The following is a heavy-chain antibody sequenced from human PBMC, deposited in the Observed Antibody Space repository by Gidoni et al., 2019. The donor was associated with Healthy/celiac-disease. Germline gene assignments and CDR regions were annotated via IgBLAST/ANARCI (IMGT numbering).Heavy chain of an antibody. Sequence: QVQLVESGGGVVQPGRSLRLSCAASGFTFSSYGMHWVRQAPGKVLEWVAVIWYDGSNKNYADSVKGRFTISRDNSKNTLYLQMNSLRAEDTAVYYCARGATSRLVYFDYWGQGTLVTVSS. J-gene: IGHJ4*02. CDR1: GFTFSSYG. D-gene: IGHD1-26*01. CDR3: ARGATSRLVYFDY. CDR2: IWYDGSNK. V-gene: IGHV3-33*01.